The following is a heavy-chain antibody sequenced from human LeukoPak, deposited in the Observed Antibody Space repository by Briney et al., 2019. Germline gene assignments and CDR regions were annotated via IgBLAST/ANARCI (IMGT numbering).Heavy chain of an antibody. Sequence: GSLRLSCAASGFTFSGSAMHWVRQASGKGLEWVGRIRSKANSYATAYAASVKGRFTISRDDSKNTAYLQMNSLKTEDTAVYYCRQYLNIVDIWGQGTMVTVSS. D-gene: IGHD2/OR15-2a*01. J-gene: IGHJ3*02. CDR2: IRSKANSYAT. CDR3: RQYLNIVDI. V-gene: IGHV3-73*01. CDR1: GFTFSGSA.